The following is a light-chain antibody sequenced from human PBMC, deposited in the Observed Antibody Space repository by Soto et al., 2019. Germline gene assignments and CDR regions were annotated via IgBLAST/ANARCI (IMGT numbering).Light chain of an antibody. CDR3: QQRSNWPIT. V-gene: IGKV3-11*01. CDR1: QSVSSY. J-gene: IGKJ5*01. Sequence: EIVLTQSPGTLSLSPGERATLSCRASQSVSSYLAWYQQKPGQAPRLLIYGASTRATGIPARFGGSGSGTDFTLTISSLEPEDFAVYYCQQRSNWPITFGQGTRLEIK. CDR2: GAS.